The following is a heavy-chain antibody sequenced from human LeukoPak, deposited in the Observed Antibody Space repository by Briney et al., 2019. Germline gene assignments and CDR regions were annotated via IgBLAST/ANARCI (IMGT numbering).Heavy chain of an antibody. CDR3: AREVADYGGYYYYHYMDV. V-gene: IGHV4-4*07. CDR2: IYTSGSN. J-gene: IGHJ6*03. Sequence: SETLSLTCTVSGGSISSYYWSWIRQPAGKGLEWIGRIYTSGSNNYNPSLKSRVAMSVDTSKNQFSLKLSSVTAADTAMYYCAREVADYGGYYYYHYMDVWGKGTTVTVSS. CDR1: GGSISSYY. D-gene: IGHD4-23*01.